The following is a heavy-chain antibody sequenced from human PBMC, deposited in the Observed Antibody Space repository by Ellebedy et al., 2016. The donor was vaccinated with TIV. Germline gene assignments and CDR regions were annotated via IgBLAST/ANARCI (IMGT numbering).Heavy chain of an antibody. V-gene: IGHV3-7*01. CDR1: GFTFSSYW. J-gene: IGHJ4*02. D-gene: IGHD3-22*01. Sequence: GGSLRLSCAASGFTFSSYWMSWVRQAPGKGLEWVANIKQDGSEKYYVDSVKGRFTISRDNAKNSLYLQMNSLRAEDTAVYYCARDNGYYYDSTLDYWGQGTLVTVSS. CDR2: IKQDGSEK. CDR3: ARDNGYYYDSTLDY.